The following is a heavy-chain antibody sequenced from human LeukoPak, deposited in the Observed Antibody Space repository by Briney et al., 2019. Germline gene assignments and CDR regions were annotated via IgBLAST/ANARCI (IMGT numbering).Heavy chain of an antibody. D-gene: IGHD2-15*01. CDR3: ARGDGLYCSGGSCLPDY. CDR1: GYTFTGYY. CDR2: INPNSGGT. J-gene: IGHJ4*02. Sequence: ASVKVSCKASGYTFTGYYMHWVRQAPGQGLEWMGWINPNSGGTNYAQKFQGRVTMTRDTSISTAYMELSSLRSEDTAVYYCARGDGLYCSGGSCLPDYWGQGTLVTVSP. V-gene: IGHV1-2*02.